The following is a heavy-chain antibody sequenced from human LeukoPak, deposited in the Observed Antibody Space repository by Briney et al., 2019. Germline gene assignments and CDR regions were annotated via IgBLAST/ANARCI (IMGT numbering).Heavy chain of an antibody. D-gene: IGHD4-17*01. CDR2: INPNSGGT. V-gene: IGHV1-2*02. J-gene: IGHJ4*02. CDR1: GYTFTGYY. Sequence: ASVKVSCKASGYTFTGYYLHWVRQAPGQGLEWMGWINPNSGGTNYAQKFQGRVTMTRDTSISTAYMELSRLRSDDTAVYYCARESGYGDYGFDYWGQGTLVTVSS. CDR3: ARESGYGDYGFDY.